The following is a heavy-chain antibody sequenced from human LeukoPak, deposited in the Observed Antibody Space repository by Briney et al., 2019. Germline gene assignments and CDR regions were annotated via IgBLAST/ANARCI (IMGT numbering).Heavy chain of an antibody. D-gene: IGHD6-19*01. CDR3: GGWYRRADAFDI. Sequence: GKSLRLSCAASGFTFNTYAMHWVRQAPGKGLEWVAVISYDANNKFYADSVKGRFTISRDNSKNTLYLQMNSLRAEDTAVYHCGGWYRRADAFDIWGQGTMVTVSS. CDR2: ISYDANNK. V-gene: IGHV3-30*04. J-gene: IGHJ3*02. CDR1: GFTFNTYA.